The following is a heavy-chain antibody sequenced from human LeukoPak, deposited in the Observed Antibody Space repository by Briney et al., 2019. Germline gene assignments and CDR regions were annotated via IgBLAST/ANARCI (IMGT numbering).Heavy chain of an antibody. Sequence: SETLSLTCTVSGGSISSYYWSWIRQPPGKGLEWIGYIYYSGSTNYNPSLKSRVTISVDSSKNQFSLKLSSVTAADTAVYYCARASGSYFDYWGQGTLVTVSS. J-gene: IGHJ4*02. CDR1: GGSISSYY. CDR2: IYYSGST. V-gene: IGHV4-59*01. D-gene: IGHD1-26*01. CDR3: ARASGSYFDY.